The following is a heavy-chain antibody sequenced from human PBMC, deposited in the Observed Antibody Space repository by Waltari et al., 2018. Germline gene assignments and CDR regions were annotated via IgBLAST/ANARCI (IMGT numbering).Heavy chain of an antibody. Sequence: QVHLVESGGGVVQPGKSLTLACAGSGFHFNAYGIHWVRQAPGKGLEWVAVISYDESNKVYGDSVRGRFTISRDKSNNRVDLQMNSLQIEDTAVYFCARDRHGLGLLDLQYWGRGTQVAVSA. CDR1: GFHFNAYG. J-gene: IGHJ4*02. CDR3: ARDRHGLGLLDLQY. D-gene: IGHD1-1*01. CDR2: ISYDESNK. V-gene: IGHV3-30*03.